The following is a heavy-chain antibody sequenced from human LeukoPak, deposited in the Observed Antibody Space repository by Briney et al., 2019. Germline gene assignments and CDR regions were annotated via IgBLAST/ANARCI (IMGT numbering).Heavy chain of an antibody. J-gene: IGHJ3*02. Sequence: PGGSLRLSCAASGFTFSDFSMNWVRQAPGKGLEWVSAISGSGGSTYYADSVKGRFTISRDNSKNTLYLQMNSLRAEDTAVYYCAKEHQWNDAFDIWGQGTMVTVSS. CDR1: GFTFSDFS. CDR3: AKEHQWNDAFDI. D-gene: IGHD6-19*01. V-gene: IGHV3-23*01. CDR2: ISGSGGST.